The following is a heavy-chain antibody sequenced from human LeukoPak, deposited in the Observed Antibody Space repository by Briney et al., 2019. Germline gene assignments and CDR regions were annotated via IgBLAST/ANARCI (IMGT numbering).Heavy chain of an antibody. V-gene: IGHV1-2*02. J-gene: IGHJ4*02. CDR3: ASGGGVGGSSPFDY. CDR2: INPNSGGT. Sequence: ASVKVSCKASGYTFTGYYMHWVRQAPAQGLEWMGWINPNSGGTNYAQKFQGRVTMTRDTSISTAYLELSRLRSDETAVYYCASGGGVGGSSPFDYWGQGTLVTVSS. D-gene: IGHD6-6*01. CDR1: GYTFTGYY.